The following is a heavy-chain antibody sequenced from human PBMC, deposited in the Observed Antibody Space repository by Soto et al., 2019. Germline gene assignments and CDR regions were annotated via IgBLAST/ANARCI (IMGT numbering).Heavy chain of an antibody. CDR2: IYTSGIT. Sequence: QVQLQESGPGLVKPSETLSLTCTVSGGSISSYYWSWIRQPAGKGLEWIGRIYTSGITNYNPSLKSRVTMSVDTSKNQFSLKLSSVTAADTAVYYCARDRVTIFGVVIIEDGMDVWGQGTTVTVSS. D-gene: IGHD3-3*01. CDR3: ARDRVTIFGVVIIEDGMDV. CDR1: GGSISSYY. J-gene: IGHJ6*02. V-gene: IGHV4-4*07.